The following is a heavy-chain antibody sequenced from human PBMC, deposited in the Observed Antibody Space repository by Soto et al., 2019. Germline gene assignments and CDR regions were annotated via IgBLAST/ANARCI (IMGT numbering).Heavy chain of an antibody. D-gene: IGHD5-12*01. CDR1: GYTFTSYA. CDR3: ARGVSLYRGDDY. Sequence: QVQLVQSGAEVKKPGASVKVSCKASGYTFTSYAMHWVRQAPGQGLEWMGWINAGNGNTKYSQKFQGRVTITTDTTASTTYMELRSLRTEDTAVNYWARGVSLYRGDDYWGQGTLVTVSS. J-gene: IGHJ4*02. V-gene: IGHV1-3*01. CDR2: INAGNGNT.